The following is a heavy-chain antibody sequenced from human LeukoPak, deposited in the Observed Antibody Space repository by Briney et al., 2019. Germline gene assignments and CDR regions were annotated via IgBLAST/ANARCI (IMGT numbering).Heavy chain of an antibody. V-gene: IGHV4-39*01. CDR3: ARIGSDIVVVVAATSDAFDI. Sequence: PSETLSLTCTVSGGSISSSSYYWGWIRQPPGKGLEWIGSIYYSGSTYYNPSLKSRVIISVDTSKNQFSLKLSSVTAADTAVYYCARIGSDIVVVVAATSDAFDIGGQGTMVTVSS. D-gene: IGHD2-15*01. CDR1: GGSISSSSYY. J-gene: IGHJ3*02. CDR2: IYYSGST.